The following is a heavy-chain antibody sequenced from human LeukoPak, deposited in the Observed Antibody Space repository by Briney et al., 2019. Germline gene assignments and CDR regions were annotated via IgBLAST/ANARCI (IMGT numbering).Heavy chain of an antibody. CDR3: ARGLVVVVAATLNYGMDV. J-gene: IGHJ6*04. V-gene: IGHV4-34*01. D-gene: IGHD2-15*01. CDR2: INHSGST. Sequence: KSSETLSLTCAVYGGSFSGYYWSWIRQPSGKGLEWIGEINHSGSTNYNPSLKSRVTISVDTSKNQFSLKLSSVTAADTAVYYCARGLVVVVAATLNYGMDVWGKGTTVTVSS. CDR1: GGSFSGYY.